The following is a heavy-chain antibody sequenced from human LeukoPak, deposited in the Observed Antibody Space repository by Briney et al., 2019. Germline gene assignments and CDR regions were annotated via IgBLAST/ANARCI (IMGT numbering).Heavy chain of an antibody. CDR1: GYTFTGYY. CDR3: ASDLVGGSVDGFDY. V-gene: IGHV1-2*02. CDR2: INPNSGGT. J-gene: IGHJ4*02. D-gene: IGHD2-15*01. Sequence: ASVKVSCKASGYTFTGYYMHWVRQAPGQGLEWMGWINPNSGGTNYAQKFQGRVTVTRDTSISTAYMELSRLRSDDTAVYYCASDLVGGSVDGFDYWGQGTLVTVSS.